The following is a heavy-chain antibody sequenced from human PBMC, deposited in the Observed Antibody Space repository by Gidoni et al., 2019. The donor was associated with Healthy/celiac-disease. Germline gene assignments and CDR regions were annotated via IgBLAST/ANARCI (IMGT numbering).Heavy chain of an antibody. CDR2: IIPIFGTA. J-gene: IGHJ2*01. CDR1: GGTFSSYA. CDR3: ARDRGRDGYYYWYFDL. Sequence: QVQLVQSGAEVQKPGSPAKVSCKASGGTFSSYAISWVRQAPGQGLEWMGGIIPIFGTANYAQKFQGRVTMTADESTSTADMELSSLRSEDTAVYYCARDRGRDGYYYWYFDLWGRGTLVTVSS. D-gene: IGHD3-10*01. V-gene: IGHV1-69*01.